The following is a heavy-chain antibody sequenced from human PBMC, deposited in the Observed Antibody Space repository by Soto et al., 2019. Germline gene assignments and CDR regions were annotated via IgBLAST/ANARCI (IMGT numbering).Heavy chain of an antibody. J-gene: IGHJ6*02. Sequence: ASVKVSCKASGYTFTGYYMHWVRQAPGQGLEWMGWINPNSGGTNYAQKFQGWVTMTRDTSISTAYMELSRLRSDDTAVYYCARDLGEGAAAGTASAGMDVWGQGTTVTVSS. CDR1: GYTFTGYY. CDR2: INPNSGGT. D-gene: IGHD6-13*01. CDR3: ARDLGEGAAAGTASAGMDV. V-gene: IGHV1-2*04.